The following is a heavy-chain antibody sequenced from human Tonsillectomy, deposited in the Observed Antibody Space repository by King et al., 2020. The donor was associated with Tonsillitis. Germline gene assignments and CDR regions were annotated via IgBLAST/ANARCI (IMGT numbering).Heavy chain of an antibody. V-gene: IGHV1-2*02. CDR2: INPNSGGA. J-gene: IGHJ4*02. CDR1: GYTFTAYY. CDR3: ARGPWVYDSSSVAF. Sequence: AQLVQSGAEVKKPGASVKVSCKASGYTFTAYYMYWVRQAPGQGPEWMGWINPNSGGANYAQKFQGRVTMTRDTSISTAYMEMSRLRSDDTAVYYCARGPWVYDSSSVAFWGQGTLVTVSS. D-gene: IGHD6-13*01.